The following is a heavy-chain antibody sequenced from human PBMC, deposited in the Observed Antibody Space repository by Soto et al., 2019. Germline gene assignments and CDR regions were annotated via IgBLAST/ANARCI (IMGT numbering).Heavy chain of an antibody. J-gene: IGHJ6*02. V-gene: IGHV1-69*13. CDR1: GGTFSSFA. CDR3: ARGNILDI. Sequence: GASVKVSCKASGGTFSSFAINWVRQAPGQGPEWMGGTIPILGTANYAQKFQGRVTIIADETTDTASLELTSLRSEDTAVYYCARGNILDIWGQGTTVTVSS. CDR2: TIPILGTA.